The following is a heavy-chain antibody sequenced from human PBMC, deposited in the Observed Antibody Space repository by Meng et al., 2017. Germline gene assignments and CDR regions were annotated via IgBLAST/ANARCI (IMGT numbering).Heavy chain of an antibody. Sequence: GESLKISCAASGFTFSSYWMHWVRQAPGKGLVWVSRINSDGSSTSYADSVKGRFTISRDNAKNTLYLQMNSLRAEDTAVYYCARGRGKLSSAPADYWGRGTLVTVSS. CDR3: ARGRGKLSSAPADY. CDR2: INSDGSST. CDR1: GFTFSSYW. V-gene: IGHV3-74*01. D-gene: IGHD3-10*01. J-gene: IGHJ4*02.